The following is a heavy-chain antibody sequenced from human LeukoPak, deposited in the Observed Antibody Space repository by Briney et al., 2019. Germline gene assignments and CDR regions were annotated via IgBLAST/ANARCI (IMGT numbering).Heavy chain of an antibody. CDR2: ISGSGGST. CDR3: ARDSYRSGWYGQFDY. J-gene: IGHJ4*02. V-gene: IGHV3-23*01. D-gene: IGHD6-19*01. CDR1: GFTFSSYA. Sequence: GGSLRLSCAASGFTFSSYAMSWVRQAPGKGLEWVSAISGSGGSTYYADSVKGRFTISRDNSKNTLYLQMNSLRAEDTAVYYCARDSYRSGWYGQFDYWGQGTLVTVSS.